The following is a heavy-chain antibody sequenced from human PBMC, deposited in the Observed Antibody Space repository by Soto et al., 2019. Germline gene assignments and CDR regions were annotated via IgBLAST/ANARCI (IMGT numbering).Heavy chain of an antibody. Sequence: LRLSCVASGFSLSNYNMNWVRQAPGKGLEWVSYITDSSDTVHYADSVRGRFTISRDSAESSLYLQMNSLRDEDTAVYFCARDFGHGYYLDYWGRGTLVTVSS. CDR2: ITDSSDTV. J-gene: IGHJ4*02. CDR3: ARDFGHGYYLDY. V-gene: IGHV3-48*02. D-gene: IGHD3-3*01. CDR1: GFSLSNYN.